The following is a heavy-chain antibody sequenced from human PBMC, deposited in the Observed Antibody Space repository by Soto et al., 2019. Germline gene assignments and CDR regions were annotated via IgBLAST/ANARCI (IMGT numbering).Heavy chain of an antibody. CDR1: GGSISSYY. J-gene: IGHJ4*02. CDR2: IYYSGST. Sequence: QVKLQESGPGLVKPSETLSLTCTVSGGSISSYYWSWIRQPPGKGLEWIAYIYYSGSTNYNTSLKSRVAISGDTSKNQFSLKLSSVTAADTAVYYCARTVIGGFDYWGQGTLVTVSS. V-gene: IGHV4-59*01. D-gene: IGHD3-16*02. CDR3: ARTVIGGFDY.